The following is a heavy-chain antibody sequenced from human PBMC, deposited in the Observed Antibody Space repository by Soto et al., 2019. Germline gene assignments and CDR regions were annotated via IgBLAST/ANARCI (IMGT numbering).Heavy chain of an antibody. CDR2: INHSGST. CDR1: GGSFSGYY. Sequence: SETLSLTCAVYGGSFSGYYWSWIRQPPGKGLEWIGEINHSGSTNYNPSLKSRVTISVDTSKNQFSLKLSSVTAADTAVYYCARHRGKKFCSGGSCYSLLKGYYYYYMDVRGKGTTVTVSS. V-gene: IGHV4-34*01. CDR3: ARHRGKKFCSGGSCYSLLKGYYYYYMDV. J-gene: IGHJ6*03. D-gene: IGHD2-15*01.